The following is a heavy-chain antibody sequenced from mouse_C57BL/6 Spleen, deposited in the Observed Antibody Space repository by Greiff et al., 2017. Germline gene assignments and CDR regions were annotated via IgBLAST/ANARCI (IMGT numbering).Heavy chain of an antibody. J-gene: IGHJ2*01. Sequence: EVQLQQSGAELVRPGASVKLSCTASGFNIKDDYMHWVKQRPEQGLEWIGWIDPENGDTEHASKFQGKATITADTSSNTAYLQLSSLTSEDTAVYYCTTGGYPCDYWGQGTTLTVSS. CDR3: TTGGYPCDY. CDR2: IDPENGDT. CDR1: GFNIKDDY. V-gene: IGHV14-4*01. D-gene: IGHD2-2*01.